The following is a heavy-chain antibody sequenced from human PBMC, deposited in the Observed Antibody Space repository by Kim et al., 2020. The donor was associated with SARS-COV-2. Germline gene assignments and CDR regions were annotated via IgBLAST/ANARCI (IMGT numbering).Heavy chain of an antibody. CDR1: GFNFSSYG. CDR3: ARNLLVGATPYGMDV. CDR2: IWYDGSNK. V-gene: IGHV3-33*01. D-gene: IGHD1-26*01. Sequence: GGSLRLSCAASGFNFSSYGMHWVRQAPGKGLEWVAVIWYDGSNKYYADSVKGRFAISRDNSKNTLYLQMNSLRAEDTAAYYCARNLLVGATPYGMDVWGQETTVTVSS. J-gene: IGHJ6*02.